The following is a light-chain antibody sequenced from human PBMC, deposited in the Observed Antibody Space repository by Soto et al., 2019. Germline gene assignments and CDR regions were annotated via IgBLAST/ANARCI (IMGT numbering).Light chain of an antibody. V-gene: IGLV2-8*01. Sequence: QAVVTQPPSASGSPGQSVTISCTGTSSDVGTYDYVSWYQQHPGKAPKLMIYEVSARPSGVPDRFSGSRSGNTASLTVSGLQAEDEADYYCSSYSGSDNLIFGGGTKLTVL. CDR3: SSYSGSDNLI. J-gene: IGLJ2*01. CDR2: EVS. CDR1: SSDVGTYDY.